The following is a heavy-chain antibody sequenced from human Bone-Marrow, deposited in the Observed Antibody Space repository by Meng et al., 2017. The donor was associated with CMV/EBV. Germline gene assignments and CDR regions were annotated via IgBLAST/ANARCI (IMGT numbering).Heavy chain of an antibody. V-gene: IGHV3-48*03. CDR3: ARGATIFGGAFDL. D-gene: IGHD3-3*01. CDR1: GFTFSSYE. J-gene: IGHJ3*01. CDR2: ISSSGSTI. Sequence: GGSLRLSCAASGFTFSSYEMNWVRQAPGKGLEWVSYISSSGSTIYYADSMKGRFIISRDNAKNSLYLQMNSLRAEDTAVYYCARGATIFGGAFDLWGQGTIVAASS.